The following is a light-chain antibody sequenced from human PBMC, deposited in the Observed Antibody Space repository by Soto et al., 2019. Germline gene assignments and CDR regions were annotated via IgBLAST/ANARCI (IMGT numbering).Light chain of an antibody. CDR1: QGIRND. V-gene: IGKV1-17*01. CDR3: LQHNSYPLT. CDR2: ATS. Sequence: DIQLTHSPSVLSACVGYIFTITFGASQGIRNDLGWYQQKPGKAPKRLIYATSSLQSGVPSRFSGSGSGTDFTLTISSLQPEDFATYYCLQHNSYPLTFGGGTKVDIK. J-gene: IGKJ4*01.